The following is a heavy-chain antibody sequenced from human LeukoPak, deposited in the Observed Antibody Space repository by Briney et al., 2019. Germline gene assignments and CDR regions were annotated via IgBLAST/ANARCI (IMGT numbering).Heavy chain of an antibody. Sequence: GGSLRLSCTASGFSFSTTWMHWVRQAPGKGLVWVSRIHSDGSPTIYADSVRGRFTISRDNAKNTLYLQMNSLRADDTAIYYCVRDHYYSMDVWGKGTTVTVSS. CDR1: GFSFSTTW. CDR3: VRDHYYSMDV. CDR2: IHSDGSPT. V-gene: IGHV3-74*01. J-gene: IGHJ6*03.